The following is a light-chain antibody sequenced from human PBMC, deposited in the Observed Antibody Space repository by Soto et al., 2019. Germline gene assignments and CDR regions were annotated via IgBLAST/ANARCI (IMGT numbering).Light chain of an antibody. Sequence: EIELTQSPGTLSLSPGERATLSCRASQSVSSSYLAWYQQKPGQAPRLLIYGASIRATGIPDRFSGSGSGTDFTLTISRLEPEDFAVYYGQQYGSSPWTFGQGTKVEIK. CDR1: QSVSSSY. CDR3: QQYGSSPWT. J-gene: IGKJ1*01. CDR2: GAS. V-gene: IGKV3-20*01.